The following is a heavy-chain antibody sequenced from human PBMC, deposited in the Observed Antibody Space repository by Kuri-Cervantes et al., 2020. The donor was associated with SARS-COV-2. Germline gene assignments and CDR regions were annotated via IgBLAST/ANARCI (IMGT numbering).Heavy chain of an antibody. CDR2: ISGSGGST. CDR1: GFTFSSYA. Sequence: GGSLRLSCAASGFTFSSYAMSWVRQAPGKGLEWVSAISGSGGSTYYADSVKGRFTMSRDNSENTLYLQMNSLRAEDTAVYYCAKNPGTSRSNYFDYWGQGALVTVSS. CDR3: AKNPGTSRSNYFDY. J-gene: IGHJ4*02. V-gene: IGHV3-23*01.